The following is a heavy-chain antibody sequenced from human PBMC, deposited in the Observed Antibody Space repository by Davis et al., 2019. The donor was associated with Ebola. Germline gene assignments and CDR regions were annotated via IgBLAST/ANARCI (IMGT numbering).Heavy chain of an antibody. CDR3: ARPVGGYNEFDY. V-gene: IGHV1-18*01. J-gene: IGHJ4*02. CDR2: ISAYNGNT. Sequence: ASVPVSCKASGGTFTSYGISWVRQAPGQGLEWMGWISAYNGNTNYAQKLQGRVTMTTDTSTSTAYMELRSLRSDDTAVYYCARPVGGYNEFDYWGQGTLVTVSS. CDR1: GGTFTSYG. D-gene: IGHD5-24*01.